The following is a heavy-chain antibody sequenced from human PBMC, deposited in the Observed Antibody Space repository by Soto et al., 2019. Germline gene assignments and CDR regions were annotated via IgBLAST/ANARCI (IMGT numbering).Heavy chain of an antibody. J-gene: IGHJ5*02. CDR1: GGTFSSYA. Sequence: GASVKVSCKASGGTFSSYAISWVQQAPGQGLEWMGGIIPIFGTANYAQKFQGRVTITADESTSTAYMELSSLRSEDTAVYYCARVDIYCSSTSCPRPWGQGTLVTVSS. V-gene: IGHV1-69*13. CDR2: IIPIFGTA. CDR3: ARVDIYCSSTSCPRP. D-gene: IGHD2-2*01.